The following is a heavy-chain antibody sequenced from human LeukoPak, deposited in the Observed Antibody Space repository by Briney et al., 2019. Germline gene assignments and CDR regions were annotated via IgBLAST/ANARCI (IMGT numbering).Heavy chain of an antibody. CDR3: ARDFLITGTVCGGAFDP. Sequence: GGSLRLSCAASGFTFSTYSMNWVRQAPGKGLEWVSSISSSSSYIYYADSVKGRFTISRDNAKNSLYMQRDSLRAEDTAVYYCARDFLITGTVCGGAFDPWSQGTLVTVSS. D-gene: IGHD1-20*01. CDR2: ISSSSSYI. CDR1: GFTFSTYS. V-gene: IGHV3-21*01. J-gene: IGHJ5*02.